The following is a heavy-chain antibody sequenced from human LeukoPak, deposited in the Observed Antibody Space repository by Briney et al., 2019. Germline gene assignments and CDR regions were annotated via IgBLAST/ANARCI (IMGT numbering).Heavy chain of an antibody. V-gene: IGHV4-38-2*02. J-gene: IGHJ6*03. CDR2: IYHSGST. D-gene: IGHD3-22*01. CDR3: AKEDDSSGYYPYYYMDV. Sequence: SETLSLTCTVSGYSISSGYYWGWIRQPPGKGLEWIGSIYHSGSTYYNPSLKSRVTISVDTSKNQFSLKLSSVTAADTAVYYCAKEDDSSGYYPYYYMDVWGKGTTVTVSS. CDR1: GYSISSGYY.